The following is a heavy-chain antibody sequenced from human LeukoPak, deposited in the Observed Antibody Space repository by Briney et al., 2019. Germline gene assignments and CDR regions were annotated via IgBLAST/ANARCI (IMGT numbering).Heavy chain of an antibody. CDR3: ARQIRGYSGYFDD. CDR1: GFTFSDYY. D-gene: IGHD5-18*01. J-gene: IGHJ4*02. Sequence: GGSLRLSCAASGFTFSDYYMSWIRQPPGQGLEWVSYITSSSSYTNYADSVKGRFTISRDNAKNSFYLQMNSLRAEDTAMYYCARQIRGYSGYFDDWGQGSLVIISS. CDR2: ITSSSSYT. V-gene: IGHV3-11*03.